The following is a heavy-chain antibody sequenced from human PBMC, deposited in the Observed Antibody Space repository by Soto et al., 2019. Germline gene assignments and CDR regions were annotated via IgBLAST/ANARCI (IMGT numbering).Heavy chain of an antibody. V-gene: IGHV3-21*01. CDR3: SRTKNGIRYCPPVSAFLLTRSSDL. Sequence: PGKGLEWVSYISRSSSSIYYAGSVKGRVTISRDNAKNALDLQMNSLRAEDTAVYYFSRTKNGIRYCPPVSAFLLTRSSDL. D-gene: IGHD2-21*01. J-gene: IGHJ2*01. CDR2: ISRSSSSI.